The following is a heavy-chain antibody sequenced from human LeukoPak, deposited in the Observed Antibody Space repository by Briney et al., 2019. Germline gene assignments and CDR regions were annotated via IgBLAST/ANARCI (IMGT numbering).Heavy chain of an antibody. CDR1: GYTFTGYY. CDR2: IDPFNGGT. D-gene: IGHD6-13*01. J-gene: IGHJ3*02. CDR3: ARDEGYSSSWYGLGDFFDI. Sequence: ASVRVSCKASGYTFTGYYMHWVRQAPGQGLEWMGWIDPFNGGTNYAQKFQGRVTMTRDTSISTAYMELSRLRSDDTAVYYCARDEGYSSSWYGLGDFFDIWGQGTMVTVSS. V-gene: IGHV1-2*02.